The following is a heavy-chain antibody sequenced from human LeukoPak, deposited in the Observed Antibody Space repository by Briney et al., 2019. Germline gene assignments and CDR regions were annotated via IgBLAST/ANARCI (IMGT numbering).Heavy chain of an antibody. D-gene: IGHD3-22*01. CDR3: AKVGTYYYDSSGLPDY. CDR2: ISGSGGST. V-gene: IGHV3-23*01. CDR1: GFTFSSYA. Sequence: GGSLRLSCAASGFTFSSYAMSWVRQAPGKGLEWVSAISGSGGSTYYADSVKGRFTISRDNSKNTLYLEMNSLRAEDTAVYYCAKVGTYYYDSSGLPDYWGQGTLVTVSS. J-gene: IGHJ4*02.